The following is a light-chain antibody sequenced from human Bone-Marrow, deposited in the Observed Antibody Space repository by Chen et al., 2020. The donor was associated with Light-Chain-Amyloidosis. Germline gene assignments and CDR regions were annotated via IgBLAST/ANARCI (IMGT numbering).Light chain of an antibody. CDR1: ALPKKY. Sequence: SYELPQPPSVSVSPGQTARITCSGDALPKKYAYWYQKKSGQAPVLVIYEDSKRPSGIPERFSGSSSGTMATLTISGAQVEDEADYYCYSTDSSGNLLVFGGGTKLTVL. CDR2: EDS. V-gene: IGLV3-10*01. J-gene: IGLJ2*01. CDR3: YSTDSSGNLLV.